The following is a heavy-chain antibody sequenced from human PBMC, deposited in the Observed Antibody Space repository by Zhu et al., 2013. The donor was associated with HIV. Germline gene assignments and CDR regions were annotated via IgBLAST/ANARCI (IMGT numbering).Heavy chain of an antibody. J-gene: IGHJ4*02. CDR2: ISALGYT. Sequence: QVQLVQSGAELKKPGASVRVSCKAGGFTFTSYGISWVRQAPGQGLEWMGWISALGYTNYVQKFQGRVSMTTDTSTSTAYMELRSLRSDDTAVYYCARDRSSSDYWGQGTLVTVSS. CDR1: GFTFTSYG. CDR3: ARDRSSSDY. D-gene: IGHD2-2*01. V-gene: IGHV1-18*04.